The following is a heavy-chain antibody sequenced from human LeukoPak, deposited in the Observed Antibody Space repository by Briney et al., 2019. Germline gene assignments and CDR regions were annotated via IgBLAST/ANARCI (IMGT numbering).Heavy chain of an antibody. J-gene: IGHJ4*02. CDR3: ASNQDGDYGVFDY. CDR2: IIPIFGIA. CDR1: GGTFSSYA. V-gene: IGHV1-69*04. Sequence: SVKVSCKASGGTFSSYAISWVRQAPGQGLEWMGRIIPIFGIANYAQKFQGRVTITADKSTSTAYMELSSLRSEDTAVYYCASNQDGDYGVFDYWGQGTLVTVSS. D-gene: IGHD4-17*01.